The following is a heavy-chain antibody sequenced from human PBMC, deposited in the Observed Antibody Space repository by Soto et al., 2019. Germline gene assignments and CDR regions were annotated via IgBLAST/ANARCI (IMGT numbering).Heavy chain of an antibody. CDR1: GGSISSGDYY. CDR2: IYYSGST. CDR3: ARAQGSGFLVS. Sequence: QVQLQEPGPGLVKPSQTLSLTCTVSGGSISSGDYYWSWIRQPPGKGLEWIGYIYYSGSTYYNPFLKTRVTISVATSKNQFPLKLSSVTAADTAVYYCARAQGSGFLVSWGQGTLVTVSS. J-gene: IGHJ4*02. V-gene: IGHV4-30-4*01. D-gene: IGHD3-10*01.